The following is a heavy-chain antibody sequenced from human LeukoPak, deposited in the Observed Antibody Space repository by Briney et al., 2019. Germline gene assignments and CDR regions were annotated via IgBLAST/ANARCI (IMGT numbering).Heavy chain of an antibody. CDR2: ISSSSSYI. D-gene: IGHD5-18*01. V-gene: IGHV3-21*01. J-gene: IGHJ4*02. CDR3: ARGQSSYVHGGY. CDR1: GFTFSSYS. Sequence: GGSLRLSCAASGFTFSSYSMNWVRQAPGKGLEWVSSISSSSSYIYYADSVKGRFTISRDNAKNSLYLQMNSLRAGDTAVYYCARGQSSYVHGGYWGQGTLVTVSS.